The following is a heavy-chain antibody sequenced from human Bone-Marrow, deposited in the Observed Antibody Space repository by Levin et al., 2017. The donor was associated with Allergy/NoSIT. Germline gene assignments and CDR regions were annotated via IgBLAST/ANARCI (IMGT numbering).Heavy chain of an antibody. Sequence: GGSLRLSCAASGFTFSSYAMSWVRQAPGKGLEWVSAISGSGGSTYYADSVKGRFTISRDNSKNTLYLQMNSLRAEDTAVYYCASLNYIWGSPSDYWGQGTLVTVSS. CDR1: GFTFSSYA. D-gene: IGHD3-16*01. CDR3: ASLNYIWGSPSDY. CDR2: ISGSGGST. V-gene: IGHV3-23*01. J-gene: IGHJ4*02.